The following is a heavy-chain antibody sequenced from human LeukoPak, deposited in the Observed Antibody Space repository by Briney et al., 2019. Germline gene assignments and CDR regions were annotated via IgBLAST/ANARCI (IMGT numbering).Heavy chain of an antibody. D-gene: IGHD3-22*01. J-gene: IGHJ4*02. CDR2: IKEDGTEK. V-gene: IGHV3-7*01. CDR3: ARARNYYDNYYLDY. Sequence: GGSLRLSCAASGFTFSSYWMSWVRQAPGKGLEWVANIKEDGTEKYYVDSVKGRFTISRDNAKNSLSLQMNSLRAEDTAVYYCARARNYYDNYYLDYWGQGTLVAVSS. CDR1: GFTFSSYW.